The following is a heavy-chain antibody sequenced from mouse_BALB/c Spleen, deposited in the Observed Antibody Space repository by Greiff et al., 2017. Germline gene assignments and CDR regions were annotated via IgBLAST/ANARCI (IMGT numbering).Heavy chain of an antibody. CDR1: GFTFSSYG. D-gene: IGHD1-1*02. CDR3: ARDGNYAMDD. J-gene: IGHJ4*01. V-gene: IGHV5-6-3*01. CDR2: INSNGGST. Sequence: EVQVVESGGGLVQPGGSLKLSCAASGFTFSSYGMSWVRQTPDKRLELVATINSNGGSTYYPDSVKGRFTISRDNAKNTLYLQMSSLKSEDTAMYYCARDGNYAMDDWGQGTSVTVSS.